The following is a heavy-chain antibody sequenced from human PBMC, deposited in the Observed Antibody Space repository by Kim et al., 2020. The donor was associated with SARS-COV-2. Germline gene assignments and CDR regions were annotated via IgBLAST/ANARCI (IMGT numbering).Heavy chain of an antibody. CDR3: ARVRKLDRRAQFDY. Sequence: SETLSLTCAVYGGSFSGYYWSWIRQPPGKGLEWIGEINHSGSTNYNPFLKSRVTISVDTSKNQFSLKLSSVTAADTAVYYCARVRKLDRRAQFDYWGQGTLVTVSS. CDR2: INHSGST. V-gene: IGHV4-34*01. D-gene: IGHD6-13*01. CDR1: GGSFSGYY. J-gene: IGHJ4*02.